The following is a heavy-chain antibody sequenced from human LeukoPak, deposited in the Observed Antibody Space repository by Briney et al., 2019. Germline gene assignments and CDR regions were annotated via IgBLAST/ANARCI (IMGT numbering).Heavy chain of an antibody. J-gene: IGHJ4*02. V-gene: IGHV4-59*01. CDR3: ARGPTRNYFDY. Sequence: SETLSLTCTVSGGTLSRYYWSWIRQPPGKGLEWIGYIYYSGTTNYNPSLKSRVTISVDTSKNQFSLKLSSVTAADTAVYYCARGPTRNYFDYWGQGTLVTVSS. CDR2: IYYSGTT. CDR1: GGTLSRYY.